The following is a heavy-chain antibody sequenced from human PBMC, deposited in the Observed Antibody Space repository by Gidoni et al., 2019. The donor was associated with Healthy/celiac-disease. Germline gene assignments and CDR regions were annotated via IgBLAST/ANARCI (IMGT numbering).Heavy chain of an antibody. CDR2: IYYSGST. V-gene: IGHV4-59*01. J-gene: IGHJ4*02. D-gene: IGHD3-10*01. CDR3: ARVRTGASFDY. CDR1: GGSISSYY. Sequence: QVQLQESGPGLVKHSETLSLTCTVSGGSISSYYWSWIRQPPGKGLEWIGYIYYSGSTNYNPSLKSRVTISVDTSKNQFSLKLSSVTAADTAVYYCARVRTGASFDYWGQGTLVTVSS.